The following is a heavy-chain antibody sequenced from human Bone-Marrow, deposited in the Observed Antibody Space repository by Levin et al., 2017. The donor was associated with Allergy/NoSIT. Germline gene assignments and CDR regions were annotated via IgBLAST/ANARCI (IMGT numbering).Heavy chain of an antibody. J-gene: IGHJ4*02. CDR2: IYPADSDT. V-gene: IGHV5-51*01. D-gene: IGHD1-14*01. Sequence: KDGESLKISCKGFGYSFTTYWIAWVRQMPGKGLEWMGIIYPADSDTRYSPSFQGQVTISADKSISTAYLQWSSLKASDTAIYYCARLVGTPLDYWGQGTLVTVSS. CDR1: GYSFTTYW. CDR3: ARLVGTPLDY.